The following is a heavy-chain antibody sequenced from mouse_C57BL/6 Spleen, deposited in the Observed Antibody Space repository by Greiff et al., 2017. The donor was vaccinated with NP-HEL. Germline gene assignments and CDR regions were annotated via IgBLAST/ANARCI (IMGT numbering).Heavy chain of an antibody. CDR2: IDPSDSYT. CDR1: GYTFTSYW. CDR3: ASSMITRDMDY. V-gene: IGHV1-50*01. J-gene: IGHJ4*01. Sequence: VQLQQSGAELVKPGASVKLSCKASGYTFTSYWMQWVNQRPGQGLEWIGEIDPSDSYTNYNQKFQGKATLTVDTSSSTAYMQLSSLTSEDSAVYYCASSMITRDMDYWGQGASVTVSS. D-gene: IGHD2-4*01.